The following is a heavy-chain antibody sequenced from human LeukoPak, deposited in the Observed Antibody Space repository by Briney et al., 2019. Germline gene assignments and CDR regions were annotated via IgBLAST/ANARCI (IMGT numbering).Heavy chain of an antibody. CDR3: AKDFRESAAGTYFDY. D-gene: IGHD6-13*01. V-gene: IGHV3-23*01. J-gene: IGHJ4*02. Sequence: GGSLRLSCAASGFTFSSYAMSWVRQAPGKGLEWVSAISGSGGSTYYADSVKGRFTTSRDNSKNTLYLQMNSLRAEDTAVYYCAKDFRESAAGTYFDYWGQGTLVTVSS. CDR1: GFTFSSYA. CDR2: ISGSGGST.